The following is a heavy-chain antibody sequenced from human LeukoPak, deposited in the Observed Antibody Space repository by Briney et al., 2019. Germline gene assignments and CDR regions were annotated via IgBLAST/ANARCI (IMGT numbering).Heavy chain of an antibody. Sequence: ASVKVSCKASGYTFTSYDINWVRQATGQGLEWMGWMNPNSGNTGYAQKFQGRVTMTRNTSISTAYMELSSLRSEDTAVYYCARDLVRWLQLAYWGQGTLVTVSS. V-gene: IGHV1-8*01. CDR1: GYTFTSYD. CDR2: MNPNSGNT. J-gene: IGHJ4*02. CDR3: ARDLVRWLQLAY. D-gene: IGHD5-24*01.